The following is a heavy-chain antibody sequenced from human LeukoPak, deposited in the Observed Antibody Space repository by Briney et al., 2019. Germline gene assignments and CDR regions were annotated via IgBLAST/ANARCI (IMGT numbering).Heavy chain of an antibody. D-gene: IGHD1-14*01. J-gene: IGHJ3*01. CDR1: GYSFTNYD. Sequence: GASVKVSCKASGYSFTNYDINWVRQATGQGLEWMGWMNPKSGDTGYSQKFQGRVFITRDTSINTAYMELSSLGSDDTAVYYCARDVGPKEPAFDLWGQGTKVTVSS. CDR3: ARDVGPKEPAFDL. CDR2: MNPKSGDT. V-gene: IGHV1-8*03.